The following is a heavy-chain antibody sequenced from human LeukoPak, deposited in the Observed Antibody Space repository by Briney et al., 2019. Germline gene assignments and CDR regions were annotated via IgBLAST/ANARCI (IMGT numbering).Heavy chain of an antibody. V-gene: IGHV3-30*09. CDR1: GFTFRNYA. CDR2: VSFDGNTT. Sequence: GGSPRLSCAASGFTFRNYAMYWVRQAPGRGLEWAAVVSFDGNTTFYSDSVKGRFAISRDNSKNILYLEMNSLRPEDTAVYYCARFRAATTRFDYWGQGTLVTVSS. CDR3: ARFRAATTRFDY. J-gene: IGHJ4*02. D-gene: IGHD1/OR15-1a*01.